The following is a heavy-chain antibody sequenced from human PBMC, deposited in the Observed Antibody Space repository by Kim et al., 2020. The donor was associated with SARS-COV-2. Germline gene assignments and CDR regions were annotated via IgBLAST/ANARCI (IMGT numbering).Heavy chain of an antibody. J-gene: IGHJ4*02. CDR1: GFTFDDYA. D-gene: IGHD6-19*01. CDR3: GKDRGGSSGWYVDY. V-gene: IGHV3-9*01. Sequence: GGSLRLSCAASGFTFDDYAMHWVRQAPGKGLEWVSGISWNSGSIGYADSVKGRFTISRDNAKNSLYLQMNSLRAEDTALYYCGKDRGGSSGWYVDYWGQGTLVTVSS. CDR2: ISWNSGSI.